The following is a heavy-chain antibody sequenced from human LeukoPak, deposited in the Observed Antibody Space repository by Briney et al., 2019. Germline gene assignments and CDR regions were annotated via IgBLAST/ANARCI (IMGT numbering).Heavy chain of an antibody. V-gene: IGHV5-51*01. CDR2: IYPGDFDT. CDR3: AAGIVVAADAFDI. CDR1: GYSFTSYW. Sequence: GESLKISCKGSGYSFTSYWIGWVRQMPGKGLEWMGIIYPGDFDTRYSPSFQGQVTISADKSISTAYLQWSSLKASDTAMYYCAAGIVVAADAFDIWGQGTMVTVSS. J-gene: IGHJ3*02. D-gene: IGHD3-22*01.